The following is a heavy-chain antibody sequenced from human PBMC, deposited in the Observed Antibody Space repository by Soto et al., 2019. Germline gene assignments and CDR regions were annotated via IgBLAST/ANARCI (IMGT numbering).Heavy chain of an antibody. D-gene: IGHD1-26*01. CDR3: ARGGKGGSHFYAMGV. CDR1: GYNFTTYW. V-gene: IGHV5-51*01. J-gene: IGHJ6*02. Sequence: LKISCVTSGYNFTTYWVAWVRQMPGKGLECVGIFYPGDYDATYGPSFLGQVTISADRSISTAYLQWSSLKASDTAMYFCARGGKGGSHFYAMGVWGQGTTVTVSS. CDR2: FYPGDYDA.